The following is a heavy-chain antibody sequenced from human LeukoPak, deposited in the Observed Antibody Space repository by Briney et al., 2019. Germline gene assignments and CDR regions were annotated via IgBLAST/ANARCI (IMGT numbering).Heavy chain of an antibody. V-gene: IGHV3-23*01. Sequence: GGSLRLSCAASGFTFNSYAMSWVRQAPGKGLEWVSAISGSGGSTYYADSVKGRFTISRDNSKNTLYLQMNSLRAEDTAVYYCAKGIVVVTAIRGYYFDYWGQGTLVTVSS. CDR1: GFTFNSYA. D-gene: IGHD2-21*02. CDR3: AKGIVVVTAIRGYYFDY. J-gene: IGHJ4*02. CDR2: ISGSGGST.